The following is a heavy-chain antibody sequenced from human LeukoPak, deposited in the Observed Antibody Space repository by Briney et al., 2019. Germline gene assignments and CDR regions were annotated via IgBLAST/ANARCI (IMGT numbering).Heavy chain of an antibody. V-gene: IGHV1-18*01. CDR1: GYTFTSYG. CDR3: ARDYYGSGSYEFDP. CDR2: ISAYNGNT. D-gene: IGHD3-10*01. Sequence: ASVKVSCKASGYTFTSYGISWVRQAPGQGLEWMGWISAYNGNTNYAQKLQGRVTMTTDTSTSTAYMELRSLRSDDTAVYYCARDYYGSGSYEFDPWGQRTLVTVSS. J-gene: IGHJ5*02.